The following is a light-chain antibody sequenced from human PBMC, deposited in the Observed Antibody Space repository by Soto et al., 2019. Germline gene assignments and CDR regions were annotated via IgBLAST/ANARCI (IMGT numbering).Light chain of an antibody. Sequence: EIVLTQSPCTLSLSPGERATLSCRASQSVSGTYLIWYQQKACQAPRLXXXXSSNTTTGIPASFSGSGSGTDFTLSISSLEPEDFAVYYCQQRGDWPPITFGQGTRLEIK. CDR3: QQRGDWPPIT. CDR2: XSS. CDR1: QSVSGTY. V-gene: IGKV3-11*01. J-gene: IGKJ5*01.